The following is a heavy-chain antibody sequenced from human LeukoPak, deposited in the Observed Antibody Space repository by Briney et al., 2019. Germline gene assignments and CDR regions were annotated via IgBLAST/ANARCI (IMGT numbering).Heavy chain of an antibody. Sequence: PGGSLRLSCAASGFTFSDYYMSWIRQAPGKGLEWVSYISSSGSAIYYADSVKGRFTISRDNAKNSLYPQMNSLRAEDTAVYYCVRDGGSAWYINGDEAFDIWGQGTMVTVSS. D-gene: IGHD6-19*01. V-gene: IGHV3-11*04. CDR1: GFTFSDYY. CDR2: ISSSGSAI. J-gene: IGHJ3*02. CDR3: VRDGGSAWYINGDEAFDI.